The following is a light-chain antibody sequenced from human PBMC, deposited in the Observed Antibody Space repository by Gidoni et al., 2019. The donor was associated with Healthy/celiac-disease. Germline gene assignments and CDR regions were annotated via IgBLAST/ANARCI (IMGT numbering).Light chain of an antibody. CDR3: QQYNNWPLFT. J-gene: IGKJ3*01. V-gene: IGKV3-15*01. Sequence: EIVMTQSPATLSVSPGESATLSCRASQSVSSNLAWYQHKPGQAPRLLIYGASTRATGIPARFSGSGSGTEFTLTISSLQSEDFAVYYCQQYNNWPLFTFGPGTKVDIK. CDR2: GAS. CDR1: QSVSSN.